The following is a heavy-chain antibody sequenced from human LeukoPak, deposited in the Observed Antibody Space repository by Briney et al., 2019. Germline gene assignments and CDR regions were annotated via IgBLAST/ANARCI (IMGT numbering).Heavy chain of an antibody. CDR3: ARDSSPYYYDSSGYYYVSGYYYYYMDV. V-gene: IGHV1-69*05. Sequence: ASVKVSCKASGGTFSSYAISWVRQAPGQGLEWMGGIIPIFGTANYAQKFQGRVTITTDESTSTAYMELSSLRSEDTAVYYCARDSSPYYYDSSGYYYVSGYYYYYMDVWGKGTTVTVSS. CDR1: GGTFSSYA. J-gene: IGHJ6*03. D-gene: IGHD3-22*01. CDR2: IIPIFGTA.